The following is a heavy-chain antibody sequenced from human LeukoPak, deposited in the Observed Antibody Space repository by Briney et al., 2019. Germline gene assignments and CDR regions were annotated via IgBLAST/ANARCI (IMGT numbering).Heavy chain of an antibody. CDR3: ARDERAKYGGYYWFDP. Sequence: ASVKVSCKASGGTFSSYAISWVRQAPGQRLEWMGWINAGNGNTKYSQKFQGRVTITRDTSASTAYMELSSLRSEDTAVYYCARDERAKYGGYYWFDPWGQGTLVTVSS. CDR1: GGTFSSYA. D-gene: IGHD5-12*01. V-gene: IGHV1-3*01. J-gene: IGHJ5*02. CDR2: INAGNGNT.